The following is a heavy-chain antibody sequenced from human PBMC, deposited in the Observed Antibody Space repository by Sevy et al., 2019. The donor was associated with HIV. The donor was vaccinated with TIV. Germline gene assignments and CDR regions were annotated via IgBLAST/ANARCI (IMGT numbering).Heavy chain of an antibody. Sequence: GGSLTLSCAASGFTFSSYSMNWVRQAPGKGLEWVPSISSSSSYIYYADSVKGRFTISRDNAKNSLYLQMNSLRAEDTAVYYCARGIAVAGIRWFDPWGQGTLVTVSS. CDR1: GFTFSSYS. J-gene: IGHJ5*02. D-gene: IGHD6-19*01. V-gene: IGHV3-21*01. CDR3: ARGIAVAGIRWFDP. CDR2: ISSSSSYI.